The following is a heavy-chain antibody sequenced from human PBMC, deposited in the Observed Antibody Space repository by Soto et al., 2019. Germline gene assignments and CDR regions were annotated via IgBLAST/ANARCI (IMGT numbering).Heavy chain of an antibody. CDR2: IYYNGSP. J-gene: IGHJ3*02. CDR3: VRRGPDGIAARPSAFDI. V-gene: IGHV4-59*01. Sequence: QVQLQESGPGLVKPSETLSLTCTVSGGSINSYYWNWIRQPPGNGLEWIGQIYYNGSPNYNPSLKSRVTISLDTSKNQFSLKLNSVTTADTAVYYGVRRGPDGIAARPSAFDIWGQGTIVTVSS. CDR1: GGSINSYY. D-gene: IGHD6-6*01.